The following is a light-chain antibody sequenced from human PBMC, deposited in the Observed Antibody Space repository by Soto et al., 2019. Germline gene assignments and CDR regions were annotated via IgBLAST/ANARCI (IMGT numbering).Light chain of an antibody. Sequence: DIQMTQSPSTLSGSVGDRVTITCRASQTISSWLAWYQQKPGKAPKLLIYKASTLKSGVPSRFSGSGSGTEFTLTISSLQPDDFETYYCQHYNSYSEAFGQGPKVEIX. V-gene: IGKV1-5*03. CDR2: KAS. CDR3: QHYNSYSEA. J-gene: IGKJ1*01. CDR1: QTISSW.